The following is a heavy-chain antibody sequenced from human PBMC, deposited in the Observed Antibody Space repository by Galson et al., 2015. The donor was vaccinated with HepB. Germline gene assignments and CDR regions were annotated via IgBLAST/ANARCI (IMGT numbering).Heavy chain of an antibody. J-gene: IGHJ5*02. V-gene: IGHV1-2*06. CDR2: ISPNSGAT. D-gene: IGHD3-10*01. CDR1: GYTFTDYY. Sequence: SVKVSCKASGYTFTDYYIHWVRQAPGQGLQWMGRISPNSGATNYPQKFQGRVTMTSDTSISTAYMELNSLNSDDTAVYYCARGASDWFRFDPWGQGTLVTVSS. CDR3: ARGASDWFRFDP.